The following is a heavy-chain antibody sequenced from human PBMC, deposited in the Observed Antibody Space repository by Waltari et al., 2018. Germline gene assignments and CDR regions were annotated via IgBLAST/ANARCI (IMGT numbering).Heavy chain of an antibody. CDR3: ANDFWSDLSSS. Sequence: VQLVESGGGVVQPGGSLKLSCAVSGFSVTTFGIHWIRQPPGKGLEWLAFLQRDGTHYYADSVKGRFSISRDNSKNTVYLQMDSLRDDDTAIYYCANDFWSDLSSSWGQGTLVTVSS. CDR2: LQRDGTH. J-gene: IGHJ4*02. V-gene: IGHV3-30*02. D-gene: IGHD3-3*01. CDR1: GFSVTTFG.